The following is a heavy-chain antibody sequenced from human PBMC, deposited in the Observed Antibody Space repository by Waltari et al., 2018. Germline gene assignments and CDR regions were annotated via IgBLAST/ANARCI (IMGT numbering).Heavy chain of an antibody. Sequence: QVQLQESGPGLVKPSETLSLTCTVSGYSISRGYYWGWIRPPPGKGLEWIGSIYHSGSTYYNPSLKSRVTISVDTSKNQFSLKLSSVTAADTAVYYCASIDYDFWSGYPYYFDYWGQGTLVTVSS. D-gene: IGHD3-3*01. V-gene: IGHV4-38-2*02. CDR2: IYHSGST. CDR1: GYSISRGYY. J-gene: IGHJ4*02. CDR3: ASIDYDFWSGYPYYFDY.